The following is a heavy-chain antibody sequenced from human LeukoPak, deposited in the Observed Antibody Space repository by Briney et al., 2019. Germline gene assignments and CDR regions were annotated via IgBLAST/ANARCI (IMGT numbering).Heavy chain of an antibody. Sequence: PGRSLRLYCAASGFTFDDYAMHWVRQAPGKGLEWVSGISWNSGSIGYADSVKGRFTISRDNAKNSLYLQMNSLRAEDMALYYCAKARGAVLLWFGETGSALDVWGKGTTVTVSS. CDR2: ISWNSGSI. CDR3: AKARGAVLLWFGETGSALDV. V-gene: IGHV3-9*03. CDR1: GFTFDDYA. J-gene: IGHJ6*04. D-gene: IGHD3-10*01.